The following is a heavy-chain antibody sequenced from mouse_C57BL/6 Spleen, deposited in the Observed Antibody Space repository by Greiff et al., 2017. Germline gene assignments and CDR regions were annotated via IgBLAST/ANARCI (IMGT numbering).Heavy chain of an antibody. CDR3: ASYYYYAMDY. V-gene: IGHV1-22*01. CDR1: GYTFTDYN. D-gene: IGHD2-1*01. J-gene: IGHJ4*01. Sequence: EVQLQESGPELVKPGASVKMSCKASGYTFTDYNMHWVKQSHGKSLEWIGYINPNNGGTSYNQKFKGKATLTVNKSSSTAYMELRSLTSEDSAVYYCASYYYYAMDYWGQGTSVTVSS. CDR2: INPNNGGT.